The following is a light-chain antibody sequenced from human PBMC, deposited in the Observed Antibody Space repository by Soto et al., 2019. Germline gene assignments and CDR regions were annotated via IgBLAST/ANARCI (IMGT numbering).Light chain of an antibody. J-gene: IGKJ2*01. Sequence: EIVLTQSPGTLSLSPGERATLSCRASHSVSSSYLAWYQQKPGQAPRILIYGASSRATGIPDRFSGSGSGTDFTLTISRLETEDFAVYYCQQYGSSPPYTFGQGTKLEIK. CDR2: GAS. CDR1: HSVSSSY. V-gene: IGKV3-20*01. CDR3: QQYGSSPPYT.